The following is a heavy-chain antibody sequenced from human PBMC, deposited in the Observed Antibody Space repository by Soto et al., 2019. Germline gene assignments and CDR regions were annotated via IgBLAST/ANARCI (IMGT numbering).Heavy chain of an antibody. Sequence: PAGSLKVASAASRVTVSDSSMNWVLQATGKGLEWVSYISRSGSDLYYADSVKGRFAISRDNAKNSLFVQMNSLRAEDTAVYYCATVGYCSSTSCQTRYYYYGRDVWGQGTTVT. V-gene: IGHV3-11*01. CDR2: ISRSGSDL. D-gene: IGHD2-2*03. J-gene: IGHJ6*02. CDR1: RVTVSDSS. CDR3: ATVGYCSSTSCQTRYYYYGRDV.